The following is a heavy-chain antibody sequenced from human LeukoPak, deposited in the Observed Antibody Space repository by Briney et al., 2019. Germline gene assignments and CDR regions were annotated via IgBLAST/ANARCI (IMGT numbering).Heavy chain of an antibody. J-gene: IGHJ6*02. CDR3: ARILVPAAIPYDYYYYGMDV. D-gene: IGHD2-2*02. Sequence: PGGSLRLSCAASGFTFSSYSMNWVRQAPGKGLEWVSSISSSSYIYYADSVKGRFTISRDNAKNSLYLQMNSLRAEDTAVYYCARILVPAAIPYDYYYYGMDVWGQGTTVTVSS. CDR2: ISSSSYI. CDR1: GFTFSSYS. V-gene: IGHV3-21*01.